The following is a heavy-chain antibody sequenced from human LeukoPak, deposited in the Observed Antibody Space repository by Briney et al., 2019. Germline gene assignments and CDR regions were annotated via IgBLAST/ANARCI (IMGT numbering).Heavy chain of an antibody. CDR3: ATYTHWVAGDV. J-gene: IGHJ6*02. V-gene: IGHV3-7*01. D-gene: IGHD3-16*01. CDR2: VNPEGSAK. Sequence: VGALRLSCAASGFTFSDSWMSWVRQAPGKGLEWVANVNPEGSAKDYVDSVKGRFTISRDNAGNSLYLQMSSLRAEDTAVYYCATYTHWVAGDVWGQGTTVTVSS. CDR1: GFTFSDSW.